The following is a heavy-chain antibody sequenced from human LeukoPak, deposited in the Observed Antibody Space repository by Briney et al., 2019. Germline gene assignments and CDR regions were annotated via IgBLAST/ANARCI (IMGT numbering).Heavy chain of an antibody. CDR3: SRGSGISFGGIDY. Sequence: ASVKVSCKASGSTFSSYAISWVRQAPGQGLEWMGWIHPKSGDTHYAQKFLGRVTLTRDTSTTIVYMELTWLTSDDTAVYYCSRGSGISFGGIDYWGQGTLVTVSS. V-gene: IGHV1-2*02. CDR1: GSTFSSYA. CDR2: IHPKSGDT. J-gene: IGHJ4*02. D-gene: IGHD3-16*01.